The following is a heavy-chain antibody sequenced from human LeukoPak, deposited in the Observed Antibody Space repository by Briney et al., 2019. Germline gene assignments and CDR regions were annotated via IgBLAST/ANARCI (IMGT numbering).Heavy chain of an antibody. Sequence: GGSLRLSCAASGFTFSSYAMSWVRQAPGKGLEWVSGISGNGGSTYYADSVKGRFTISRDNSKNTLYLQMNSLRAEDTAVYYCAKDPTMVRIANAYYFDYWGQGTLVTVSS. J-gene: IGHJ4*02. CDR1: GFTFSSYA. CDR3: AKDPTMVRIANAYYFDY. V-gene: IGHV3-23*01. CDR2: ISGNGGST. D-gene: IGHD3-10*01.